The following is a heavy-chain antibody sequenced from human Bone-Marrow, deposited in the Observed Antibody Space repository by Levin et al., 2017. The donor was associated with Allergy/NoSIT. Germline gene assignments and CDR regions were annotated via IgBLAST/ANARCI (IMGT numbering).Heavy chain of an antibody. J-gene: IGHJ4*02. V-gene: IGHV3-23*01. CDR2: IGGGAAST. Sequence: GESLKISCEAYGFKFSNFAVTWVRQAPGKGLEWVSSIGGGAASTYYAGSVKGRFTISRDDSKSTLYLQMNSLRDEDTARYHCAKEENFYYGSGSHYDSWGQGTLVIVS. D-gene: IGHD3-10*01. CDR1: GFKFSNFA. CDR3: AKEENFYYGSGSHYDS.